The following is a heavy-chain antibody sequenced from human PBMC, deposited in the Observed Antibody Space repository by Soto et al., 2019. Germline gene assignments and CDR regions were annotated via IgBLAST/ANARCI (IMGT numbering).Heavy chain of an antibody. CDR2: ISWNSGVI. CDR1: GFTLDDFA. CDR3: VKDRTWELILYSFDP. V-gene: IGHV3-9*01. J-gene: IGHJ5*02. Sequence: PGGSLRLSCAVWGFTLDDFALHGVRQVPGKGREWGSCISWNSGVIRYADSVKGRFTISRDNAKKSLYLKMDSLKSEDSALYYCVKDRTWELILYSFDPWGQGTLVTVSS. D-gene: IGHD3-10*01.